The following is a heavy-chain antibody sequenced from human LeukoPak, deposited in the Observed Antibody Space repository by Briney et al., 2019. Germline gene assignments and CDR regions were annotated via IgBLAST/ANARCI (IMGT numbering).Heavy chain of an antibody. V-gene: IGHV1-18*01. J-gene: IGHJ4*02. D-gene: IGHD2-15*01. Sequence: ASVKVSCKASGYTFTSYGISWVRQAPGPGLEWMGWISAYNGNTNYAQKLQGRVTMTTDTSTSTAYMELRSLRSDDTAVYYCASGGYCSGGSCYPGYFDYWGQGTLVTVSS. CDR2: ISAYNGNT. CDR1: GYTFTSYG. CDR3: ASGGYCSGGSCYPGYFDY.